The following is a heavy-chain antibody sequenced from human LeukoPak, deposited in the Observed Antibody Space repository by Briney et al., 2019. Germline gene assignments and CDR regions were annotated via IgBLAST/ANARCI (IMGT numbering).Heavy chain of an antibody. CDR3: ARDPGTLLRGSRRGYDGNYYYMDV. D-gene: IGHD3-10*01. V-gene: IGHV4-59*01. Sequence: SETLSLTCTVSGGSISSYYWGWIRQPPGKGLEWIGNIFYSGYTKYNPSLKSRVTISVDTPKNQSSLKLTSVTAADTAVYYCARDPGTLLRGSRRGYDGNYYYMDVWGKGTTVTISS. CDR2: IFYSGYT. J-gene: IGHJ6*03. CDR1: GGSISSYY.